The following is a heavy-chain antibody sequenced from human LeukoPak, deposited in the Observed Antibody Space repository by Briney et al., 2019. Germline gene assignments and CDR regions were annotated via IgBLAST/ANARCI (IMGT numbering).Heavy chain of an antibody. CDR1: GYTFTSYG. CDR3: AKDPPAYPLYWYDSNRSTENWFDP. D-gene: IGHD3-22*01. J-gene: IGHJ5*02. V-gene: IGHV1-18*01. Sequence: ASVKVSCKASGYTFTSYGISWVRQAPGQGLEWMGWISAYNGNTNYAQKLQGRVTMTTDTSTSTAYMELRSLRSDDTAVYYCAKDPPAYPLYWYDSNRSTENWFDPWGQGTLVTVSS. CDR2: ISAYNGNT.